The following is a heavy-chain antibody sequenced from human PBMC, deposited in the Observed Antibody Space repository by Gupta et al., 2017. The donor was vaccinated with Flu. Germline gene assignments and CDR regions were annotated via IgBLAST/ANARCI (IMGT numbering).Heavy chain of an antibody. Sequence: EVQLLESGGGLVQPGGSLRLSCAASGFTLSSYAMRWVRQAPGKGLEWVSGITGSGGNTYYADSVKGRFTISRDNSKNTLYLQMNSLRAEDTAVYHCAKANYYDSSAYFEYYYGLDVWGQGTTVTVSS. J-gene: IGHJ6*02. CDR3: AKANYYDSSAYFEYYYGLDV. CDR2: ITGSGGNT. CDR1: GFTLSSYA. V-gene: IGHV3-23*01. D-gene: IGHD3-22*01.